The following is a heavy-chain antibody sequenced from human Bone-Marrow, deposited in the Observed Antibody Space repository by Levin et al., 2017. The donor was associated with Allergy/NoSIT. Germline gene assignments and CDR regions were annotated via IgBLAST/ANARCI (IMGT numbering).Heavy chain of an antibody. CDR2: IDASGNT. V-gene: IGHV4-4*07. CDR3: ARVVPGSPYFDY. CDR1: GASISTYY. Sequence: SETLSLTCTVSGASISTYYWNWIRQPAGKGLEWLGRIDASGNTIYNPSLKSRVIMSVDTSKHQFSLNLNSVTAADTAVYYCARVVPGSPYFDYWGQGTLVTVSS. D-gene: IGHD3-10*01. J-gene: IGHJ4*02.